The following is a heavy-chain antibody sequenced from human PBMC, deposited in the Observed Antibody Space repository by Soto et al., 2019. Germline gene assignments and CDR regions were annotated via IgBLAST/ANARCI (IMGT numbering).Heavy chain of an antibody. CDR3: VPLCRYCSTTTPS. V-gene: IGHV3-23*01. D-gene: IGHD2-2*01. Sequence: EVQLLESGGGLVQPGGSLRLSCAASGFTFSTYAMSWVRQAPRKGLEWVSAISGNGGDYTYYADSVKGRFTISRDNSKNTLYLQMNSLRAEDTAIYYCVPLCRYCSTTTPSWGQGTLVTVSS. CDR1: GFTFSTYA. CDR2: ISGNGGDYT. J-gene: IGHJ4*02.